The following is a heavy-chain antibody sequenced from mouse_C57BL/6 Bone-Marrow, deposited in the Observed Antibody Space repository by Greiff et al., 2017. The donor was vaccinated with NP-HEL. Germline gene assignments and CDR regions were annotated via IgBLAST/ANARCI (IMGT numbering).Heavy chain of an antibody. CDR1: GYTFTDYY. Sequence: QVQLQQSGAELVRPGASVKLSCKASGYTFTDYYINWVKQRPGQGLEWIARIYPGSGNTYYNEKFKGKATLTAEKSSSTAYMQLSSLTSEDSAVYFCAKLITTEPHWYFDVWGTGTTVTVSS. D-gene: IGHD1-2*01. J-gene: IGHJ1*03. CDR2: IYPGSGNT. V-gene: IGHV1-76*01. CDR3: AKLITTEPHWYFDV.